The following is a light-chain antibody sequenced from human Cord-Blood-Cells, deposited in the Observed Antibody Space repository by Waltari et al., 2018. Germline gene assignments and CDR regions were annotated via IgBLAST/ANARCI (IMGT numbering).Light chain of an antibody. V-gene: IGKV4-1*01. J-gene: IGKJ2*01. Sequence: DIVMTQSPDSLAVSLGERATINCKSSQSVLYSSNNKNYLAWYQQKPGHPPKLLIYLASTRESGVPDRFSGSGSGTDFTLTISSLQAEDVAVYYCQQYYSTPYTFGQGTKLEIK. CDR3: QQYYSTPYT. CDR2: LAS. CDR1: QSVLYSSNNKNY.